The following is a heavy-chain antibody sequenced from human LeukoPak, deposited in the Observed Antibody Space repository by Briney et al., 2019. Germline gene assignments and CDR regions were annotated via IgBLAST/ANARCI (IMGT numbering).Heavy chain of an antibody. D-gene: IGHD4-17*01. Sequence: GGSLRLSCVVSGFPFSSYAMSWVRQAPGKGLEWVSAITGSDGSTYYADSVKGRFTISRDNSKNTLHLQMSSLRSEDTAVYYCARDYGGLGYWGQGTLVTVSS. CDR3: ARDYGGLGY. CDR2: ITGSDGST. CDR1: GFPFSSYA. V-gene: IGHV3-23*01. J-gene: IGHJ4*02.